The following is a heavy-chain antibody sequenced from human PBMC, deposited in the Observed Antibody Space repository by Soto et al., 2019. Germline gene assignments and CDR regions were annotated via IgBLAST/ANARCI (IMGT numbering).Heavy chain of an antibody. CDR2: IYYSGST. CDR3: ARDDYGDYKGWWFDP. V-gene: IGHV4-31*01. CDR1: GGSISSGGYY. Sequence: QVQLQESGPGLVKPSQTLSLTCTVSGGSISSGGYYWSWIRQHPGKGLEWIGYIYYSGSTYYNPSLKSQVTISVDTSKNQFSLKLSSVTAADTAVYYCARDDYGDYKGWWFDPWGQRTLVTVSS. J-gene: IGHJ5*02. D-gene: IGHD4-17*01.